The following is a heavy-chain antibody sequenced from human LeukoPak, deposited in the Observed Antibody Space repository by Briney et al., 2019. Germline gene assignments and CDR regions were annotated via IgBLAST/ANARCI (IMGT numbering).Heavy chain of an antibody. Sequence: PGGSLRLSCAASGFTFSTFAMIWVRQPPGKGLEWVSSIFPSGGEIHYADSVRGRFTISRDNSKSTLSLQMNGLRAEDTAIYYCATYRQVLLPFESWGQGTLVTVSS. CDR1: GFTFSTFA. J-gene: IGHJ4*02. CDR2: IFPSGGEI. CDR3: ATYRQVLLPFES. V-gene: IGHV3-23*01. D-gene: IGHD2-8*02.